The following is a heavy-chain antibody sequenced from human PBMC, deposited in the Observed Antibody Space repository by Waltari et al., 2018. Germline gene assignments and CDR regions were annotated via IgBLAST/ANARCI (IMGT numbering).Heavy chain of an antibody. D-gene: IGHD3-10*01. CDR1: GFTVSSNY. CDR2: IYSGGST. CDR3: ARDTPLLIGEGGMDV. Sequence: EVQLVESGGGLIQPGGSLRLSCAASGFTVSSNYMSWVRQAPGKGLEWVSVIYSGGSTYYADSVKGRFTISRDNSKNTLYLQMNSLRAEDTAVYYCARDTPLLIGEGGMDVWGQGTTVTVSS. V-gene: IGHV3-53*01. J-gene: IGHJ6*02.